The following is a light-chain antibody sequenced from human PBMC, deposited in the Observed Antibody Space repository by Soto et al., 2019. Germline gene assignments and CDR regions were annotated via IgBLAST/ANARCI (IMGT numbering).Light chain of an antibody. CDR2: YAS. Sequence: DNQMTQSPSSLSASVGDRVTITCQASQDISNYLNWYQQKPGKAPKLLIYYASNLETGVPSRFSGSGSETDFTFTISSLQPEDIATYYCQQYYRGITFGPGTKVDIK. V-gene: IGKV1-33*01. CDR3: QQYYRGIT. CDR1: QDISNY. J-gene: IGKJ3*01.